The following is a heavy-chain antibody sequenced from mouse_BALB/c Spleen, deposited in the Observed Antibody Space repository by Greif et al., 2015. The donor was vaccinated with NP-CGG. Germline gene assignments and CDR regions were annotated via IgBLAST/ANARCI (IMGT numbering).Heavy chain of an antibody. V-gene: IGHV5-6-4*01. CDR2: NSSGGSYT. CDR1: GFTFSSYT. CDR3: TRGVRDPGVYFDY. D-gene: IGHD2-13*01. Sequence: DVMLVESGGGLVKPGGSLKLSCAASGFTFSSYTMSWVRQTPEKRLEWVATNSSGGSYTYYPDSVKGRFTISRDNAKNTLYLQMSSLKSEDTAMYYCTRGVRDPGVYFDYWGQGTTLTASS. J-gene: IGHJ2*01.